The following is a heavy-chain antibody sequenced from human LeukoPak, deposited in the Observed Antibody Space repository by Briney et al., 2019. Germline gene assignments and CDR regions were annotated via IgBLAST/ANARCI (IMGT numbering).Heavy chain of an antibody. J-gene: IGHJ3*01. CDR2: IKKEGSEK. Sequence: GGSLGLSCGASGFTFSSYWMSWVRQAPGKGLEWVANIKKEGSEKYYVDSVKGRFTISRDNAKNSLYLEMNSLRVEDTAVYYCAKLNNYAFDFWGQGTMVTVSS. V-gene: IGHV3-7*01. CDR3: AKLNNYAFDF. CDR1: GFTFSSYW. D-gene: IGHD1-1*01.